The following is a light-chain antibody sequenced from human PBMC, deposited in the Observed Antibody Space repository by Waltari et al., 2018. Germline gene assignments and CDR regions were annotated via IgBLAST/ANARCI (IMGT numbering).Light chain of an antibody. CDR3: CSYAGSSTVK. CDR1: SSDVGRYKL. Sequence: QSALTQPASVSGSPGQSITISCTGPSSDVGRYKLVSWYQQHPGKAPSLMIYADSNPPSGSSNRFSGSKSGNTASLTISGLQAEDEAAYYCCSYAGSSTVKFGEGTYLTVL. J-gene: IGLJ2*01. CDR2: ADS. V-gene: IGLV2-23*01.